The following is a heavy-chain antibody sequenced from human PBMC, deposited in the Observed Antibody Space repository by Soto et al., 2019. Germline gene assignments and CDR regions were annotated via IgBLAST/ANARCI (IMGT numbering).Heavy chain of an antibody. Sequence: EVQLLESGGGLVQPGGSLRLSCAATGFTFSSHAMSWVRQAPGKGLQWVSAISGSGTNTYYADSVKGRFTISRDNSKSTLYLQVDSLRVEDTAVYYCAKDETSHGPRRNSSSWYGWFDPWGQGTLVTVSS. CDR1: GFTFSSHA. CDR2: ISGSGTNT. CDR3: AKDETSHGPRRNSSSWYGWFDP. J-gene: IGHJ5*02. V-gene: IGHV3-23*01. D-gene: IGHD6-13*01.